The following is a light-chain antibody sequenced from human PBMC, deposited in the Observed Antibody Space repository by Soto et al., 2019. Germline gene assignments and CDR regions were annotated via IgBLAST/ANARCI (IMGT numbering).Light chain of an antibody. J-gene: IGKJ2*01. V-gene: IGKV3-20*01. CDR2: GSS. Sequence: EVVLTQSPGTLPLSPGERATLSCRASQSVSNNYLAWYQQKPGQSPKLLIFGSSDTATGIPDRFSGSGSGTDFTLTISRLEPEDIAVYFCQQYGSSPPYTFGQGTKLEI. CDR3: QQYGSSPPYT. CDR1: QSVSNNY.